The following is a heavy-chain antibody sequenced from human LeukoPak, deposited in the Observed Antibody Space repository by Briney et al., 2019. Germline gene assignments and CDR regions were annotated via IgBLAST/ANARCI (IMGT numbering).Heavy chain of an antibody. D-gene: IGHD2-21*02. Sequence: PGGSLSLSCTASGFTFSSHAMTWLRQAAGKGLQWISSITGSGSGAYYADYVKGRVTIARDNSKNTLFLQMDSLRAEDTAMYYCAKVRGDHAHLQDDFDYWGQGTLVTVSS. CDR2: ITGSGSGA. CDR3: AKVRGDHAHLQDDFDY. CDR1: GFTFSSHA. J-gene: IGHJ4*02. V-gene: IGHV3-23*01.